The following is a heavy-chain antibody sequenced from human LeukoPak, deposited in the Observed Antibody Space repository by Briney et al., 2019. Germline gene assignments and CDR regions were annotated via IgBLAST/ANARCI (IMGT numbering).Heavy chain of an antibody. J-gene: IGHJ4*02. D-gene: IGHD3-22*01. V-gene: IGHV1-69*04. Sequence: GSSVKVSCKASGCTFSSYAISWVRQAPGQGLEWMGRIITIIGYANYAQKVQGRVTITADKSKSTAYMELSSLRSEDTAVYYCARDEDSDSSGYDYWGQGTLVTVSS. CDR2: IITIIGYA. CDR3: ARDEDSDSSGYDY. CDR1: GCTFSSYA.